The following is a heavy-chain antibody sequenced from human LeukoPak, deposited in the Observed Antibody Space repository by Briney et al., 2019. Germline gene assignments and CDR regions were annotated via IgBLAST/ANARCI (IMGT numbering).Heavy chain of an antibody. CDR3: ARDIGNKDGKNSYFDN. V-gene: IGHV1-46*01. D-gene: IGHD5-24*01. J-gene: IGHJ4*02. CDR2: INPSGGST. Sequence: ASVKVSCKASGYTFTSYYMHWVRQAPGQGLEWMGIINPSGGSTSYAQKFQGRVTMTRDTSTSTVYMELSSLRSEDTAVYYCARDIGNKDGKNSYFDNGGQGTLVTVSS. CDR1: GYTFTSYY.